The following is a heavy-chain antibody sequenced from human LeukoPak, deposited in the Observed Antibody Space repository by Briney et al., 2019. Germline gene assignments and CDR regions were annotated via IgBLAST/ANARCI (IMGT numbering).Heavy chain of an antibody. J-gene: IGHJ4*02. V-gene: IGHV1-24*01. D-gene: IGHD3-3*01. Sequence: ASVKVSCKVSGYILTELSMHWVRQAPGKGLEWMGGFDPEDGETIYAQKFQGRVTMTEDTSTDTAYMELSSLRSEDTAVYHCATATTSPNYDFWSFDYWGQGTLATVSS. CDR2: FDPEDGET. CDR3: ATATTSPNYDFWSFDY. CDR1: GYILTELS.